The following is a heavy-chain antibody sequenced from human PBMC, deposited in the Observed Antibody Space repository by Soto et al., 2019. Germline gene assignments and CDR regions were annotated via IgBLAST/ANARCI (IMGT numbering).Heavy chain of an antibody. CDR3: ARHRTFQVVAATPYWFDP. D-gene: IGHD2-15*01. Sequence: GESLKISCKGSGYSFTSYWIGWVRQMPGKGLEWMGIIYPGDSDTGYSPSFQGQVTISADKSISTAYLQWSSLKASDTAMYYCARHRTFQVVAATPYWFDPWGQGTLVTVS. J-gene: IGHJ5*02. V-gene: IGHV5-51*01. CDR2: IYPGDSDT. CDR1: GYSFTSYW.